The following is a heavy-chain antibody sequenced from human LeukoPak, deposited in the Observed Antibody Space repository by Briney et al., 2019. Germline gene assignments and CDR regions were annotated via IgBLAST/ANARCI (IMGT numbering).Heavy chain of an antibody. CDR2: IRSERGTK. J-gene: IGHJ4*02. V-gene: IGHV3-48*04. CDR3: ARDVHAYDSSGYYRFDY. CDR1: GFTFTSHS. Sequence: PGGSLRLSCVASGFTFTSHSMNWGRQAPGKGLEWVSYIRSERGTKYHANSVKGRFTISRDNAKNSLYLQMNSLRAEETAVYYCARDVHAYDSSGYYRFDYWGQGNVVTVSS. D-gene: IGHD3-22*01.